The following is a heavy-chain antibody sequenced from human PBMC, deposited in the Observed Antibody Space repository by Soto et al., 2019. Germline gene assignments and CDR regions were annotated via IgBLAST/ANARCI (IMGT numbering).Heavy chain of an antibody. CDR3: ARGYAFDI. Sequence: QGQLQESGPGLVNPSGTLSLTCAVSGASISTDNWWSWVRQPPGKGLEWIGEIHHSGATNYNTSLKSRVTTSVDKSKNQFSLNLISVTAADTAMYYCARGYAFDIWGQGTMVTVSS. CDR1: GASISTDNW. J-gene: IGHJ3*02. CDR2: IHHSGAT. V-gene: IGHV4-4*02.